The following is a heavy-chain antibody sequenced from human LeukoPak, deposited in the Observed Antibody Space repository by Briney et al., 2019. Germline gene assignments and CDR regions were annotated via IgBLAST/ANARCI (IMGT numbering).Heavy chain of an antibody. Sequence: PSETLSLTCTVSGGSISSYYWSWIRQPPGKGLEYIGYIYYSGYTNYNPSLKSRVTISVDTSKNQFSLKLSSVTAADTAVYYCARTPLFYYDSSGYHDYWGQGTLVTVSS. D-gene: IGHD3-22*01. CDR1: GGSISSYY. J-gene: IGHJ4*02. V-gene: IGHV4-59*01. CDR3: ARTPLFYYDSSGYHDY. CDR2: IYYSGYT.